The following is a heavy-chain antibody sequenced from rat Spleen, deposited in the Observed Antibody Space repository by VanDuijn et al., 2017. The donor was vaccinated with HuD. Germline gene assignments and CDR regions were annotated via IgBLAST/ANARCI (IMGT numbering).Heavy chain of an antibody. CDR2: MWSGGST. V-gene: IGHV2S63*01. Sequence: EVQLKESGPGLVQPSQTLSLTCTVSGFSLTDYSVHWVRQPPGKGLEWMGVMWSGGSTAYNSALKSRLSISRDTSKSQIFLKMNSLQPEDTGTYYCARHWYYSGEGYFDVWGPGVMVTVSS. D-gene: IGHD1-1*01. J-gene: IGHJ2*01. CDR3: ARHWYYSGEGYFDV. CDR1: GFSLTDYS.